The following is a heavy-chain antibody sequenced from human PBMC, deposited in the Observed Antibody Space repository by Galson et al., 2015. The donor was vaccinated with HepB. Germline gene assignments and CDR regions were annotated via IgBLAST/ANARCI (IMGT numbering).Heavy chain of an antibody. J-gene: IGHJ4*02. V-gene: IGHV3-21*01. CDR1: GFTFRRYT. D-gene: IGHD6-19*01. Sequence: SLRLSCAASGFTFRRYTMNWVRQAPGKGLEWVSSTSSTGTYIFYADSVKGRFTISRDHAKNSLYLQMNSLRAEDTAVYYCARADSSGWFFFDFWGQGTLVTVSS. CDR2: TSSTGTYI. CDR3: ARADSSGWFFFDF.